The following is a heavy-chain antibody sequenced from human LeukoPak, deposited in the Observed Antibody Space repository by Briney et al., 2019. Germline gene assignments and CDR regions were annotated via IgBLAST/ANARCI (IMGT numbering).Heavy chain of an antibody. CDR2: IYYSGST. V-gene: IGHV4-59*08. Sequence: SETLSLTCTVSGGSISSYYWSWIRQPPGKGLEWIGYIYYSGSTNYNPSLKSRVTISVDTSKNQFSLKLSSVTAADTAVYYCARQGRDSSGWYLRSWGQGTLVTVSS. J-gene: IGHJ5*02. CDR1: GGSISSYY. CDR3: ARQGRDSSGWYLRS. D-gene: IGHD6-19*01.